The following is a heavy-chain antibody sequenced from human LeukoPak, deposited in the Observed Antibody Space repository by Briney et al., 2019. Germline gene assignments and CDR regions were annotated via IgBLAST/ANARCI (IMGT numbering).Heavy chain of an antibody. D-gene: IGHD2-21*01. Sequence: ASVKVSCKASGYTFTDYHMDWVRQAPGQGLEWMGWINPNSGGTNYAQKFQGRVSMTRDTSTSTAYMELSRLRSDDTAVHYCVTAYSFGDYWGQGTLVTVSS. V-gene: IGHV1-2*02. J-gene: IGHJ4*02. CDR2: INPNSGGT. CDR3: VTAYSFGDY. CDR1: GYTFTDYH.